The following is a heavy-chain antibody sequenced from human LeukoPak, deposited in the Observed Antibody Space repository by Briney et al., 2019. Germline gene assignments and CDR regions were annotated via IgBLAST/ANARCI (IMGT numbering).Heavy chain of an antibody. D-gene: IGHD6-13*01. Sequence: SQTLSLTCAISGDRVSSNSAAWNWIRQSPSRGLEWLGRTYYRSKWYNDYAESLKSRITINPDTSKNQFSLQLNSVTPEDTAVYFCTRGEGSDWYAGTRLDYWGQGTLVTVSS. J-gene: IGHJ4*02. V-gene: IGHV6-1*01. CDR3: TRGEGSDWYAGTRLDY. CDR2: TYYRSKWYN. CDR1: GDRVSSNSAA.